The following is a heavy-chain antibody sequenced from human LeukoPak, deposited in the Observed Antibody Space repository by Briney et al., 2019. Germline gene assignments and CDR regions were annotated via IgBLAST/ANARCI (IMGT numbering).Heavy chain of an antibody. D-gene: IGHD2-15*01. Sequence: SETLSLTCTVSGGSISSYYWSWIRQPPGKGLEWIGYIYYSGSTNYNPSLKSRVTISVDTSKNQFSLKLSSVTAADTAVYYCARDIGGGSCPEFDPWGQGTLVTVSS. J-gene: IGHJ5*02. CDR3: ARDIGGGSCPEFDP. CDR2: IYYSGST. CDR1: GGSISSYY. V-gene: IGHV4-59*01.